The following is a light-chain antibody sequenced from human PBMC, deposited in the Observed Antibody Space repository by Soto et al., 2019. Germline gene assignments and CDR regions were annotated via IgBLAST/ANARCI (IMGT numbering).Light chain of an antibody. CDR1: QDISNY. J-gene: IGKJ5*01. CDR3: QQSNDLVS. Sequence: EIQMTPSPSSLSASVGDRVTITCQASQDISNYLNWYQQKLRKAPKLLIYDASNLETGVPSRFSGSGSGTDFSFTISSLQPEDIATYYCQQSNDLVSSGQGTRLEI. V-gene: IGKV1-33*01. CDR2: DAS.